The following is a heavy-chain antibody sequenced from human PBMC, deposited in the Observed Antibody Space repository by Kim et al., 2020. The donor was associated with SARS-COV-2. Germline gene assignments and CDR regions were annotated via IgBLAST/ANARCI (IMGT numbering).Heavy chain of an antibody. D-gene: IGHD3-10*01. CDR3: ARDSYYGSGTDIDY. V-gene: IGHV3-30*04. CDR2: ISYDGSNK. J-gene: IGHJ4*02. Sequence: GGSLRLSCAASGFTFSSYAMHWVRQAPGKGLEWVAVISYDGSNKYYADSVKGRFTISRDNSKNTLYLQMNSLRAEDTAVYYCARDSYYGSGTDIDYWGQGTLVTVSS. CDR1: GFTFSSYA.